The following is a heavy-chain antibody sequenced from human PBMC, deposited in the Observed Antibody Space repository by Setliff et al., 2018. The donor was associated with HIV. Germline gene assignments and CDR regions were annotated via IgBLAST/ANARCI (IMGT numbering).Heavy chain of an antibody. CDR3: ARVPLYDILTGYPDY. Sequence: VASVKVSCKASGYTFTSYAMHWVRQAPGQRLEWMGWINAGNGNTKYSQKFQGRVTITRDTSASTAYMELSSLRSEDTAVYYCARVPLYDILTGYPDYWGQGTLVTVSS. CDR2: INAGNGNT. D-gene: IGHD3-9*01. J-gene: IGHJ4*02. CDR1: GYTFTSYA. V-gene: IGHV1-3*01.